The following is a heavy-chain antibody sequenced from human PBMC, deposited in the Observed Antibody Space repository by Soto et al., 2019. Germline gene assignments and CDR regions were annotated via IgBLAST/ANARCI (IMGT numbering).Heavy chain of an antibody. CDR3: SMDFHGFYDS. CDR1: GLTFSHYW. D-gene: IGHD2-2*03. J-gene: IGHJ4*02. CDR2: INPDGSKT. Sequence: GGSLRLSCAVSGLTFSHYWIHWVRQVPGKGLVWVSRINPDGSKTDYAESVKGRFTVSRDNVENTVYLQMNSLRVDDSALYYSSMDFHGFYDSWGQGSLVTVSS. V-gene: IGHV3-74*01.